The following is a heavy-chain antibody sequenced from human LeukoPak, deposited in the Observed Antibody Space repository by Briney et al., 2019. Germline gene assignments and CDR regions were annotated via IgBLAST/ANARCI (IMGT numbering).Heavy chain of an antibody. CDR1: GFTFSRYW. CDR3: ATDTLGPNDC. CDR2: IKTDGSTT. V-gene: IGHV3-74*01. Sequence: GGSLRLSCAASGFTFSRYWMHWVRQAPGKGLVWVSNIKTDGSTTNYADSVKGRFTISRDNAKNTLYLQMNGLRAEDTAVYYCATDTLGPNDCWGQGTLVTVSS. J-gene: IGHJ4*02. D-gene: IGHD3-10*01.